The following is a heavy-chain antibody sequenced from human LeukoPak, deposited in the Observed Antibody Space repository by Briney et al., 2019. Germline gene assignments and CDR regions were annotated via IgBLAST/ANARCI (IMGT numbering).Heavy chain of an antibody. CDR2: ISSSSSYI. V-gene: IGHV3-21*01. Sequence: PGGSLRLSCAASASSLNAYNMNWVRQAPGKGLEWVSSISSSSSYIYYADSVKGRFTISRDNAKNSLYLQMNSLRAEDTAVYYCARDPSYYDILTGYPMYYFDYWGQGTLVTVSS. J-gene: IGHJ4*02. D-gene: IGHD3-9*01. CDR1: ASSLNAYN. CDR3: ARDPSYYDILTGYPMYYFDY.